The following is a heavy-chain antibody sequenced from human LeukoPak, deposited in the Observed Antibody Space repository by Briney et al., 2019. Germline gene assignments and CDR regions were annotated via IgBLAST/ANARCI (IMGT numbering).Heavy chain of an antibody. J-gene: IGHJ4*02. CDR2: ISGSGGST. CDR3: AKGGGVPAATMIYYFDY. CDR1: GFTFSSYA. Sequence: GGSLRLSCAASGFTFSSYAVSWVRQAPGKGLEWVSAISGSGGSTYYADSVKGRFTISRDNSKNTLYLQMNSLRAEDTAVYYCAKGGGVPAATMIYYFDYWGQGTLVTVSS. V-gene: IGHV3-23*01. D-gene: IGHD2-2*01.